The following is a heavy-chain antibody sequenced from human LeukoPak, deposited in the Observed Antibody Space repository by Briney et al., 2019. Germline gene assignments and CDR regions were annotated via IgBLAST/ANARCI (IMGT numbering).Heavy chain of an antibody. CDR2: IHYSGST. Sequence: ETLSLTCTVSGGSISSNSHYWAWIRQPPGKGLEWVGSIHYSGSTFYSPSLKSRVTISVDTSKNQFSLILTSVTASDTAVYYCAREEASVGDYWGQGILVTVSS. D-gene: IGHD2-21*01. V-gene: IGHV4-39*01. CDR3: AREEASVGDY. CDR1: GGSISSNSHY. J-gene: IGHJ4*02.